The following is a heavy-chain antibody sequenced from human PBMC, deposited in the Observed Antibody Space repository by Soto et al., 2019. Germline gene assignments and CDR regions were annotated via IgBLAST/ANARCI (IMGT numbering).Heavy chain of an antibody. CDR1: GFTFSGSW. CDR3: ARGIFGSGTANDY. J-gene: IGHJ4*02. V-gene: IGHV3-74*01. CDR2: INGDGSGT. D-gene: IGHD3-10*01. Sequence: EVQLVESGGGLVQPGGSLRLSCAASGFTFSGSWMHWVRQAPGKGLVWVSCINGDGSGTSYADFVQGRFTISRDDAKNTLFLQMNGLRAEDTAVYYCARGIFGSGTANDYWGQGTLVTVSS.